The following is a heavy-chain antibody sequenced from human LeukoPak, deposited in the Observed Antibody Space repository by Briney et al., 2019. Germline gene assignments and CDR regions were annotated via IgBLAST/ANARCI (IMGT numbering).Heavy chain of an antibody. D-gene: IGHD6-19*01. J-gene: IGHJ1*01. V-gene: IGHV3-23*01. CDR3: AKVVYSSGWYGYFQH. CDR1: GFTFSSYA. CDR2: ISGSGGST. Sequence: GGSLRLSCAASGFTFSSYATSWVRQAPGKGLEWVSAISGSGGSTYYADSVKGRFTISRDNSKNTLYLQMNSLRAEDTAVYYCAKVVYSSGWYGYFQHWGQGTLVTVSS.